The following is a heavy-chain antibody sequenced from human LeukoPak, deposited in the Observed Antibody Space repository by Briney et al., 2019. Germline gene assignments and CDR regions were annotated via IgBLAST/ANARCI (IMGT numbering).Heavy chain of an antibody. CDR2: ITSTSSYI. CDR3: ARVTGSPVRTFDY. J-gene: IGHJ4*02. CDR1: GFTFSNFG. V-gene: IGHV3-21*06. Sequence: GGSLRLSCGAPGFTFSNFGMVWVRQAPGKGLEWVSVITSTSSYIYYEDLVKGRFTISRDNAKNSLYLQMNSLRPEDTAVYYCARVTGSPVRTFDYWGQGTLVTVSS. D-gene: IGHD1-14*01.